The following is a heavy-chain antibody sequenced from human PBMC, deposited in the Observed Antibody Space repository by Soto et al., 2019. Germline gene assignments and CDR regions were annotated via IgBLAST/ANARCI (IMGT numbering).Heavy chain of an antibody. CDR1: GYTLTELS. V-gene: IGHV1-24*01. D-gene: IGHD1-26*01. CDR2: FDPEDGET. CDR3: ATDLGIVGASYYYYYGMDV. J-gene: IGHJ6*02. Sequence: ASVKVSCKVSGYTLTELSMHWVRQAPGKGLEWMGGFDPEDGETIYAQKFQGRVTMTEDTSTDTAYMELSSLRSEDTAVYYCATDLGIVGASYYYYYGMDVWGQGTTVTVSS.